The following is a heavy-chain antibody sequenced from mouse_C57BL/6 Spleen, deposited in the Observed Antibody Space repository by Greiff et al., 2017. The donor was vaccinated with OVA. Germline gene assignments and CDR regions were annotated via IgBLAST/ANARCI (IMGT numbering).Heavy chain of an antibody. V-gene: IGHV1-55*01. D-gene: IGHD3-1*01. CDR2: IYPGSGST. J-gene: IGHJ4*01. CDR1: GYTFTSYW. Sequence: QVQLQQPGAELGKPGASVKMSCKASGYTFTSYWITWVKQRPGQGLEWIGDIYPGSGSTNYNEKFKSKATLTVDTSSSTAYMQLSSLTSEDSAVYYCARSGAVYAMDYWGQGTSVTVSS. CDR3: ARSGAVYAMDY.